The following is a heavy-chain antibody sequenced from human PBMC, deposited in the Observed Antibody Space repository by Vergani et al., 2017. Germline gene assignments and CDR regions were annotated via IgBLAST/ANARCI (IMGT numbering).Heavy chain of an antibody. CDR3: VRDVRVSRT. CDR1: GFTFCHYC. J-gene: IGHJ3*01. V-gene: IGHV3-21*01. Sequence: EVQMVESGGGLVKPGGSLRLFCFASGFTFCHYCMNWVRQAPGKGVEWVSSISGNNDDVYYADSVKGRFTISRDNAKNSLYLDMSSLGAEDTAVYYCVRDVRVSRTWGRGTLVAVSS. CDR2: ISGNNDDV.